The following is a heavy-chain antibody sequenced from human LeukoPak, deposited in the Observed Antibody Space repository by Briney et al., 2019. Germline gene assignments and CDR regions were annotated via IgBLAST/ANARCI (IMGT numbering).Heavy chain of an antibody. D-gene: IGHD3-22*01. CDR3: ARSYYYDSSGYAHFDY. Sequence: ASVKVSCKASGGTFSSYAISWVRQAPGQGLEWMGGIIPIFGTANYAQKFQGRVMITTDESTSTAYMELSSLRSEDTAVYYCARSYYYDSSGYAHFDYWGQGTLVTVSS. V-gene: IGHV1-69*05. CDR1: GGTFSSYA. J-gene: IGHJ4*02. CDR2: IIPIFGTA.